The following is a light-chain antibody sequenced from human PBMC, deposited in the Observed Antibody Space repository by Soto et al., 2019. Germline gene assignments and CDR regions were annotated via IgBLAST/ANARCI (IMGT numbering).Light chain of an antibody. CDR3: QQYNSYST. J-gene: IGKJ1*01. CDR2: GAS. V-gene: IGKV3-20*01. Sequence: EIVLTRSPGTLSLSPGERVTLSCRASQSVSSSYLAWYQQKPGQAPRLLIYGASSRATGIPDRFSGSGSGTDFTLTISSLQPDDFATYYCQQYNSYSTFGQGTRWISN. CDR1: QSVSSSY.